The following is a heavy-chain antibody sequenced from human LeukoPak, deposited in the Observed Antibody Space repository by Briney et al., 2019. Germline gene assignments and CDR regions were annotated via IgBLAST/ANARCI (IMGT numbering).Heavy chain of an antibody. CDR1: GYTFTSYG. J-gene: IGHJ3*02. CDR2: ISAYNGNT. D-gene: IGHD4-23*01. CDR3: AGDSYSDYGGNSGAFDI. V-gene: IGHV1-18*01. Sequence: ASVKVSCKASGYTFTSYGISWVRQAPGQGLEWMGWISAYNGNTNYAQKLQGRVTMTTDTSTSTAYMELRSLRSDDTAVYYCAGDSYSDYGGNSGAFDIWGQGTMVTVSS.